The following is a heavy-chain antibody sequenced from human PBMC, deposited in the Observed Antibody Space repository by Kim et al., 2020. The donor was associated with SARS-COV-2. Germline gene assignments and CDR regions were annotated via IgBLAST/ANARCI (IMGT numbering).Heavy chain of an antibody. V-gene: IGHV4-39*01. CDR1: GGSISSSSYY. D-gene: IGHD2-8*02. Sequence: SETLSLTCTVSGGSISSSSYYWGWIRQPTGKGLEWIRSIYYSGSTYYNPSLKSRITISVDTSKNQFSLKLSSVTAADTAVYYCALVDYFDYWGQGTLVTVSS. CDR3: ALVDYFDY. J-gene: IGHJ4*02. CDR2: IYYSGST.